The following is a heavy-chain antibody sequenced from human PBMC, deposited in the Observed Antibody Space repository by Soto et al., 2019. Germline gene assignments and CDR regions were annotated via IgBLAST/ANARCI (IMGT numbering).Heavy chain of an antibody. CDR3: ARLRSGRYLIDY. D-gene: IGHD6-19*01. CDR1: GGSISSYY. CDR2: IYYSGST. Sequence: QVQLQESGPGLVKPSETLSLTCTVSGGSISSYYWSWIRQPPGKGLEWIGYIYYSGSTNYNPSLKSRVTISVDTSKNQFSLKLSSVTAADTAVYYCARLRSGRYLIDYWGQGTLVTVSS. J-gene: IGHJ4*02. V-gene: IGHV4-59*01.